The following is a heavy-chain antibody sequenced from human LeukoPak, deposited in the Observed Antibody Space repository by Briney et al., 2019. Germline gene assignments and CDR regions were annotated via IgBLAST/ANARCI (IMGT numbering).Heavy chain of an antibody. CDR3: ARDFTDTTGPTY. Sequence: PSETLSLTCSVSGYSISSGYYWGWIRQPPGKGLEWIGCIHYSGTTHYNPSLKSRVTISVDTSKNQFSLKLSSVTAADTAVFYCARDFTDTTGPTYWGQGALVTVSS. D-gene: IGHD1-14*01. V-gene: IGHV4-38-2*02. CDR1: GYSISSGYY. J-gene: IGHJ4*02. CDR2: IHYSGTT.